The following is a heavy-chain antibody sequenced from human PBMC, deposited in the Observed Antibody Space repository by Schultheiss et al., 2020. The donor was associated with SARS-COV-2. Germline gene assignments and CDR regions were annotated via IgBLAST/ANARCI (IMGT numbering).Heavy chain of an antibody. CDR3: TTVGPILWFGEPP. D-gene: IGHD3-10*01. CDR2: TRNKANSYTT. CDR1: GFTFSDYY. Sequence: GGSLRLSCAASGFTFSDYYMSWIRQAPGKGLEWVGRTRNKANSYTTEYAASVKGRFTISRDDSKNTLYLQMNSLKTEDTAVYYCTTVGPILWFGEPPWGQGTLVTVSS. J-gene: IGHJ5*02. V-gene: IGHV3-72*01.